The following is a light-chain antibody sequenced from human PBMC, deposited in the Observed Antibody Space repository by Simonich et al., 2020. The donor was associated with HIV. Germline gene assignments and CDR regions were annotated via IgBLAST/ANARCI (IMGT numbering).Light chain of an antibody. J-gene: IGKJ1*01. CDR2: FAS. V-gene: IGKV1-NL1*01. CDR1: QPISNS. CDR3: QQYYSTWT. Sequence: DIQMTQSPSSLSASVEDRVTITCRASQPISNSLAWYQQKPGKAPKLLLYFASRLESGVPSRFSGSGSGTDYTLTISSLQPEDFATYYCQQYYSTWTFGQGTKVEIK.